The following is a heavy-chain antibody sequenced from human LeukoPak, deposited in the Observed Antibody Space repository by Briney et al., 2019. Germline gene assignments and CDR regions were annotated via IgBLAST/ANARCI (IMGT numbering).Heavy chain of an antibody. CDR1: GFTFSNYG. D-gene: IGHD5-12*01. Sequence: GGSLRLSCAASGFTFSNYGMSWVRQAPGKGLEWVSYISDGGKTKYSADSVKGRFTISRDNAKNSLYLQMNSLRAEDTAVYYCARDYSGWSLDPWGQGTLVTVSS. J-gene: IGHJ5*02. V-gene: IGHV3-48*04. CDR2: ISDGGKTK. CDR3: ARDYSGWSLDP.